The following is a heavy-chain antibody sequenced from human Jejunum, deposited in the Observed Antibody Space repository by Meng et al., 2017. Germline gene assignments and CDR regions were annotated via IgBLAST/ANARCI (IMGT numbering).Heavy chain of an antibody. D-gene: IGHD6-6*01. CDR2: VSYNGRS. V-gene: IGHV4-61*05. CDR1: GGSISSTTYY. CDR3: AHSSSSSSFGFDY. Sequence: QFQLQALGPRLVKPSETLSLTCTVSGGSISSTTYYWGWSRQSPGKGLEWIGHVSYNGRSNYNTSLKSRVTMSIDTSKNQCSLKLSSVSTADTAVYYCAHSSSSSSFGFDYWGQGTLVTVSS. J-gene: IGHJ4*02.